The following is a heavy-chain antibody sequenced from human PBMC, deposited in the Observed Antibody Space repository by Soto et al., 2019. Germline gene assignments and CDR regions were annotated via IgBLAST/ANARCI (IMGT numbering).Heavy chain of an antibody. CDR2: ISNRGDT. D-gene: IGHD2-15*01. V-gene: IGHV3-66*01. CDR3: AREPRYCCGGSCSITGDAYDI. CDR1: GFIVSDTY. Sequence: EVHLVESGGGLVQPGGSLRLSCTASGFIVSDTYVNWVRQAPGKGLEWVSVISNRGDTHYADSVRGRFSLSRDISDNTLHLQMNNLRVEDTAVYYCAREPRYCCGGSCSITGDAYDIWGQGTLVTVSS. J-gene: IGHJ3*02.